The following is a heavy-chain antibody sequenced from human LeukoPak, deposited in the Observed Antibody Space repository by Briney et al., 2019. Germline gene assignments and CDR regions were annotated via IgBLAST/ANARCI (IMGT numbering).Heavy chain of an antibody. CDR2: IYYSGST. CDR3: ARTYYYGSGSYLAFDY. D-gene: IGHD3-10*01. Sequence: SETLSLTCTVSGGSIRSSSYYWGWIRQPPGKGLEWIGSIYYSGSTNYNPSLKSRVTISVDTSKNQFSLKLSSVTAADTAVYYCARTYYYGSGSYLAFDYWGQGTLVTVSS. V-gene: IGHV4-39*07. J-gene: IGHJ4*02. CDR1: GGSIRSSSYY.